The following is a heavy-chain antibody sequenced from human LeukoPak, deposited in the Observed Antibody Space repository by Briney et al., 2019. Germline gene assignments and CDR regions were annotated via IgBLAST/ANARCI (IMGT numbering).Heavy chain of an antibody. CDR2: IYSGGST. Sequence: PGGSLRLSCAASGFTVSSNYMSWVRQAPGKGLEWVSVIYSGGSTYYADSVKGRFTISRDNSKNTLYLQTNSLRAEDTAVYYCARESDYYDSSGYYPYWGQGTLVTVSS. J-gene: IGHJ4*02. D-gene: IGHD3-22*01. CDR3: ARESDYYDSSGYYPY. V-gene: IGHV3-53*01. CDR1: GFTVSSNY.